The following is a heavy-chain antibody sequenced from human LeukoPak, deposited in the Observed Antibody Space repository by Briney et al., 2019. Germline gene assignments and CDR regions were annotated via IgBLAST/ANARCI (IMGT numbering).Heavy chain of an antibody. D-gene: IGHD4-11*01. V-gene: IGHV1-69*02. CDR2: FPILAIA. CDR3: ARSPITVTTRWFDP. Sequence: FPILAIATYAQNFQGRVTITADKTTRKAYMEMSRLRYEDTAVYYCARSPITVTTRWFDPWGQGTLVTVSS. J-gene: IGHJ5*02.